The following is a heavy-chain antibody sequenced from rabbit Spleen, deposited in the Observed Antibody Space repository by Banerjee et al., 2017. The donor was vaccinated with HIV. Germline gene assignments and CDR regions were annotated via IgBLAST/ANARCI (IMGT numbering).Heavy chain of an antibody. Sequence: EQLEESGGGLVKPGASLTLTCKASGFSFSDRDVMCWVRQAPGKGLEWIGCIHAGGNGNTYYASWAKGRFTISRTSSTTVTLQMTSLTAADTATYFCARKYASGAWRYFDLWGPGTLVTVS. CDR2: IHAGGNGNT. CDR1: GFSFSDRDV. V-gene: IGHV1S45*01. J-gene: IGHJ4*01. D-gene: IGHD1-1*01. CDR3: ARKYASGAWRYFDL.